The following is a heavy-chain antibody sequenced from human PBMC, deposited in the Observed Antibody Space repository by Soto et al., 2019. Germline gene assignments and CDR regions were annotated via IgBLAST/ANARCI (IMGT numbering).Heavy chain of an antibody. J-gene: IGHJ6*02. CDR3: ARDFTRYDFWGRDYYYYGMDV. CDR1: GFTFSSYW. V-gene: IGHV3-7*03. D-gene: IGHD3-3*01. CDR2: IKQDGSEK. Sequence: EVQLVESGGGLVQPGGSLRLSSAASGFTFSSYWMSWVRQAPGKGREWVANIKQDGSEKYYVDSVKGRFTISRDNAKNSLYLQMNSLRAEDTAVYYCARDFTRYDFWGRDYYYYGMDVWCQGTTVTVSS.